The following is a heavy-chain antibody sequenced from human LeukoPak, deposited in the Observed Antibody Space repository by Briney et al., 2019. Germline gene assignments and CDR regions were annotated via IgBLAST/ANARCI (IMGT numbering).Heavy chain of an antibody. V-gene: IGHV3-15*01. CDR3: TTEIEGFHSSSNWFDP. J-gene: IGHJ5*02. CDR1: GFTFSNAW. D-gene: IGHD6-6*01. CDR2: IKSKTDGRTT. Sequence: PGGSLRLSCAASGFTFSNAWMSWVRQAPGKGLEWVGRIKSKTDGRTTDYAAPVKGRFTVSRDDSKNTLYLQMNSLKTEDTAVYYCTTEIEGFHSSSNWFDPWGQGTLVTVSS.